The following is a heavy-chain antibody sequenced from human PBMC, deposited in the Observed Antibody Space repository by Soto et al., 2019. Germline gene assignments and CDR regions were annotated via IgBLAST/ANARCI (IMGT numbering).Heavy chain of an antibody. CDR3: ARNPPGPEGSYYFDY. Sequence: SETLSLTCPVSGGSISSGGYYWSWIRQHPGKGLEWIGYIYYSGSTYYNPSLKSRVTISVDTSKNQFSLKLSSVTAADTAVYYCARNPPGPEGSYYFDYWGQGTLVTVSS. D-gene: IGHD1-26*01. CDR1: GGSISSGGYY. J-gene: IGHJ4*02. CDR2: IYYSGST. V-gene: IGHV4-31*03.